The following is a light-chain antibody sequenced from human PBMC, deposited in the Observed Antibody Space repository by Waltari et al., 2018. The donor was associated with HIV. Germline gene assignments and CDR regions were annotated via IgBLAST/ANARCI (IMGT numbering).Light chain of an antibody. V-gene: IGKV1-9*01. Sequence: DIQLTQSPALPSASVGDRVTISCRASQDIDTYLAWYHQKPGKAPKLLIYAASTLQAGVSSRFSGSGSGTEFALTISGLQPDDFATYYCQQLKSYPLTFGGGTTVDI. CDR3: QQLKSYPLT. J-gene: IGKJ4*01. CDR2: AAS. CDR1: QDIDTY.